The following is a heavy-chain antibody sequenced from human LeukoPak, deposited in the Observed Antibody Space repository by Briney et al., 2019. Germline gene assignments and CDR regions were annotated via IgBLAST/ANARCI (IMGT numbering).Heavy chain of an antibody. Sequence: SETLSLTCTVSGGSISNYYWSWIRQPPGEGLEWIGYIYYSGSTNYNPSLKSRVTISIDTSKNQFSLNLTSVTAADTTVYYCARGGLGGITAYSNYLFDYWGQGTLVTVSS. J-gene: IGHJ4*02. CDR2: IYYSGST. D-gene: IGHD4-11*01. CDR3: ARGGLGGITAYSNYLFDY. CDR1: GGSISNYY. V-gene: IGHV4-59*08.